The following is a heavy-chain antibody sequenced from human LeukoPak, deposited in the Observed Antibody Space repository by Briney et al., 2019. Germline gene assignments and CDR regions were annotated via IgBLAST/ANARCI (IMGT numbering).Heavy chain of an antibody. CDR3: ARVLSGYTLGYGYYYYYMDV. Sequence: PGGSLRLSCAVSGFTFSSYGMTWVRQAPGKGLEWVSYISTSSSTIYYADSVKGRFTISRDNAKNALYLQMNSLRAEDTAVYYCARVLSGYTLGYGYYYYYMDVWGKGTTVTVSS. V-gene: IGHV3-48*04. CDR2: ISTSSSTI. CDR1: GFTFSSYG. J-gene: IGHJ6*03. D-gene: IGHD5-18*01.